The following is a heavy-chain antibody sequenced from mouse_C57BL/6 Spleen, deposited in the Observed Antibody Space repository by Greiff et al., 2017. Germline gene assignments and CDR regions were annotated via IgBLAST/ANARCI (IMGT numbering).Heavy chain of an antibody. CDR3: ARRYSNYERYFDV. D-gene: IGHD2-5*01. CDR2: FYPGSGST. V-gene: IGHV1-55*01. Sequence: VQLQQPGAELVKPGASVKMSCKASGYTFTSYWITWVKQRPGQGLEWIGDFYPGSGSTNYNEKFKSKATLTVDTSSSTAYMQLSSLTSEDSAVYYCARRYSNYERYFDVWGTGTTVTVSS. CDR1: GYTFTSYW. J-gene: IGHJ1*03.